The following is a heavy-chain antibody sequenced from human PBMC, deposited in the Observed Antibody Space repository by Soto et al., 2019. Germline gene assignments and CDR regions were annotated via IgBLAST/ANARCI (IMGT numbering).Heavy chain of an antibody. CDR1: GFTFSNYA. J-gene: IGHJ4*02. D-gene: IGHD1-26*01. CDR3: ARGAGSGSFLIDY. Sequence: QVQLVESGGGVVQPGRSLRLSCAASGFTFSNYAMHWVRQAPGKGLEWMAITSDDESRKYYADSVRGRFTISRDNSKNTLYLQMNSLSDEDTALFYCARGAGSGSFLIDYWGQGTLVTVSS. CDR2: TSDDESRK. V-gene: IGHV3-30*04.